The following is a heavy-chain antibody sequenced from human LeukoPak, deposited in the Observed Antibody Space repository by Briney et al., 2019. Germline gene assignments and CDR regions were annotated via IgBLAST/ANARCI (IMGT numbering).Heavy chain of an antibody. D-gene: IGHD3-3*01. J-gene: IGHJ4*02. V-gene: IGHV4-61*02. CDR3: ARETIFGVVIISYFDY. Sequence: SETLSLTCTVSGGSISSGSYYWSWIRQPAGKGLEWIGRIYTSGSTNYNPSLKSRVTISVDTSKNQFSLKLSSVTAADTAVYYCARETIFGVVIISYFDYWGQGTLVTVSS. CDR1: GGSISSGSYY. CDR2: IYTSGST.